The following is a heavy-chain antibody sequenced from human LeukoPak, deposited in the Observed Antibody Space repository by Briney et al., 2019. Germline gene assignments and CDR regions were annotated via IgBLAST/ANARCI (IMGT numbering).Heavy chain of an antibody. CDR2: ISSSGSTI. V-gene: IGHV3-48*04. D-gene: IGHD3-3*01. CDR1: GVNFSSYW. CDR3: ARSARLMKGVVEVTALDD. J-gene: IGHJ4*02. Sequence: GGSLRLSCAVSGVNFSSYWMSWVRQAPGKGLEWVSYISSSGSTIYYADSVKGRFTISRDNAKNSVYLEMNSLRADDTAVYYCARSARLMKGVVEVTALDDWGQGTLVTVSS.